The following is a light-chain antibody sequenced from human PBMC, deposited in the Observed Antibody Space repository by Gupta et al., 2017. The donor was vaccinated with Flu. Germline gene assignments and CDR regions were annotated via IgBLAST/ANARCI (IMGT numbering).Light chain of an antibody. CDR3: QSYDSSLSGYVV. V-gene: IGLV1-40*01. CDR2: GNN. CDR1: SSNIGTGYD. J-gene: IGLJ2*01. Sequence: QSVLTHPPSVSGAPGQRVTISCTGSSSNIGTGYDVHWYQLLPGTAPKVLIYGNNNRPSGVPDRFSGSKSGTSASLAITGLRAEDEADYYCQSYDSSLSGYVVFGGGTKLTVL.